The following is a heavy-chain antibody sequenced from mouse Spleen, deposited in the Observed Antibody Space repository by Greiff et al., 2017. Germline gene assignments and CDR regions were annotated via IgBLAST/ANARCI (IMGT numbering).Heavy chain of an antibody. D-gene: IGHD2-1*01. V-gene: IGHV1-42*01. CDR1: GYSFTGYY. J-gene: IGHJ3*01. Sequence: VQLQQSGPELVKPGASVKISCKASGYSFTGYYMNWVKQSPEKSLEWIGEINPSTGGTTYNQKFKAKATLTVDKSSSTAYMQLKSLTSEDSAVYYCASPYGNYGAWFAYWGQGTLVTVSA. CDR3: ASPYGNYGAWFAY. CDR2: INPSTGGT.